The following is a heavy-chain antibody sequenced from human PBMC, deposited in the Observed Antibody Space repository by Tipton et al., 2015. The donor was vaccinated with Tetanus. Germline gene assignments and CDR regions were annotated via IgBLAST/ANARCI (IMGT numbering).Heavy chain of an antibody. CDR2: IHSGGDT. J-gene: IGHJ4*02. D-gene: IGHD2-2*01. V-gene: IGHV3-53*01. CDR3: ARHETSPSWSSFDY. Sequence: SLRLSCVATGFNVRSNFINWVRQAPGKGPEWVSAIHSGGDTFYADSVKGRFTISRDISKNTVYLEMNSLTAGDTAMYYCARHETSPSWSSFDYWGQGTLVTVSS. CDR1: GFNVRSNF.